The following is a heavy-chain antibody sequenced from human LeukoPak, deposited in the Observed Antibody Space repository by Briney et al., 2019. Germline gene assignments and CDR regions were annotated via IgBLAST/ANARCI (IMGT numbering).Heavy chain of an antibody. CDR2: MSYDGSNK. D-gene: IGHD2-15*01. CDR1: GFTFSSYA. Sequence: GGSLRLSCAASGFTFSSYAMHWVRQAPGKGLEWEAVMSYDGSNKYYADSVKGRFTISRDNSKNTLYLQMNSLRAEDTAVYYCARDPDPDCSGGSCYVYWGQGTLVTVSS. V-gene: IGHV3-30-3*01. J-gene: IGHJ4*02. CDR3: ARDPDPDCSGGSCYVY.